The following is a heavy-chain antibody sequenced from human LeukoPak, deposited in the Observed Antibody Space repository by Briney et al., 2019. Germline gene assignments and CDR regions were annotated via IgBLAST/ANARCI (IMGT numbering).Heavy chain of an antibody. D-gene: IGHD1-26*01. V-gene: IGHV3-7*01. CDR2: IKQDGSAK. CDR1: GFTFSNYW. J-gene: IGHJ4*02. CDR3: ARDEGGSYSFDY. Sequence: PGGSLRLSCAASGFTFSNYWTSWVRQAPGRGLEWVANIKQDGSAKYYVDSVKGRFTISRDNAKNSLFLQMNSLRAEDSAVYYCARDEGGSYSFDYWGQGTLVTVSS.